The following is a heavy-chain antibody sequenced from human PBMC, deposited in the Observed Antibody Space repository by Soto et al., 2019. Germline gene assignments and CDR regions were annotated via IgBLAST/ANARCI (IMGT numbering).Heavy chain of an antibody. D-gene: IGHD3-3*01. J-gene: IGHJ6*02. V-gene: IGHV1-18*01. CDR1: GYTFTTYG. CDR3: ARCKDVWSGYSRGGMDV. CDR2: ISIYNGNT. Sequence: QVLLVQSGAEVKEPGASVRVSCKASGYTFTTYGIAWVRQAPGQGPEWMGWISIYNGNTNSAQKVRGRLTMTADTYTNTAYMELRSLTSDDTAVYYCARCKDVWSGYSRGGMDVWGQGTTVTVSS.